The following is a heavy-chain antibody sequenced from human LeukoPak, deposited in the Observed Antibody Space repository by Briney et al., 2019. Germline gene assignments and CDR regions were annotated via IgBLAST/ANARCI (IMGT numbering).Heavy chain of an antibody. Sequence: ASVKVSCKASGYTFTDYYMHWVRQAPGQRLEWMGWINPNSGGTNYVHKFQGRVTMTRDTSISTAYMQLSSLRSDDTAVYYCARGGATHFRGDLIYGMDVWGQGTTVTVSS. CDR3: ARGGATHFRGDLIYGMDV. D-gene: IGHD3-16*01. CDR2: INPNSGGT. CDR1: GYTFTDYY. V-gene: IGHV1-2*07. J-gene: IGHJ6*02.